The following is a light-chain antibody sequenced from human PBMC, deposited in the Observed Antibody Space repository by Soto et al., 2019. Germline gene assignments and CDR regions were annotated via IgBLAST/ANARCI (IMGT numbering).Light chain of an antibody. CDR1: SSDVGGYDY. V-gene: IGLV2-14*01. CDR3: SSYTSTSTDE. J-gene: IGLJ1*01. CDR2: EVS. Sequence: QRVLTQPDSVSGSPGQSITISCTGTSSDVGGYDYVSWYQHHPGKAPKLTIYEVSNRPSGVSNRFSGSKSGNTASLTISGLQAEDEAEYYCSSYTSTSTDEFGNGTKVT.